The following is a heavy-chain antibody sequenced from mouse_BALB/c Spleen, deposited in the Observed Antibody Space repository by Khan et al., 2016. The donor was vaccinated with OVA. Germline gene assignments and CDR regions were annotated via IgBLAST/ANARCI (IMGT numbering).Heavy chain of an antibody. Sequence: VELVESGAELAKPGASVKMSRKASGYTFSTYWIHWVKQRPGQGLEWIGYINPSSGYTYYNQRFNDKATLTADKSSSTAYMQLSSLTSEDSAVYYCARDRIDYWGQGTTLTVSS. V-gene: IGHV1-7*01. CDR2: INPSSGYT. J-gene: IGHJ2*01. CDR1: GYTFSTYW. CDR3: ARDRIDY.